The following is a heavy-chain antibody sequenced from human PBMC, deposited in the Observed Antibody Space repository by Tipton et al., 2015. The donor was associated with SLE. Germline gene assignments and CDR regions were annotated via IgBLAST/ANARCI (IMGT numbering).Heavy chain of an antibody. V-gene: IGHV4-38-2*01. J-gene: IGHJ5*02. CDR2: VYQRDSK. Sequence: TLSLTCAVSGYSISNHYYWGWVRLPPGKGLEWIGSVYQRDSKYYNPSLKSRVTISVDTSKNQFSLKLNSVTAADTAVYYCARGGPSSKWLDPWGRGTQVTVSS. CDR3: ARGGPSSKWLDP. CDR1: GYSISNHYY. D-gene: IGHD6-6*01.